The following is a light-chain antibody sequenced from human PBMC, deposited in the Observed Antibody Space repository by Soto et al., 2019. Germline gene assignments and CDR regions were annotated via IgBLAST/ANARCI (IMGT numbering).Light chain of an antibody. CDR3: SSYTSSSNVEV. V-gene: IGLV2-14*03. Sequence: QSALAQPASVSGSPGQSITISCTGTSSDVGGYNYVSWYQHHPGKAPKLMIYDVNNRASGVSYRFSGSKSGNTASLTISGLQAEDEADYYCSSYTSSSNVEVFGTGTKLTVL. CDR1: SSDVGGYNY. J-gene: IGLJ1*01. CDR2: DVN.